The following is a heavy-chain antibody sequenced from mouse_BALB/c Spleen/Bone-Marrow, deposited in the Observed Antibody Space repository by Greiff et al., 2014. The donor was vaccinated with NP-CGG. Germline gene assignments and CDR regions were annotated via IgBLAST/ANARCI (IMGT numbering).Heavy chain of an antibody. J-gene: IGHJ3*01. Sequence: EVMLVESGGGLVKPGGSLKLSCAASGFTFSSYAMSWVRQSPEKRLEWVAEISSGGSYTYYPDTVTGRFTISRDNAKNTLYLEMSSLRSEDTAMFCCTRDRLSRYDPAWFAYWGQGTLVTVPA. CDR3: TRDRLSRYDPAWFAY. D-gene: IGHD2-14*01. V-gene: IGHV5-9-4*01. CDR2: ISSGGSYT. CDR1: GFTFSSYA.